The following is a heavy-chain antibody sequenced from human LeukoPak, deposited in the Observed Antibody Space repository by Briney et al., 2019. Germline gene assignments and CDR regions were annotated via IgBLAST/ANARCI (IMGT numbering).Heavy chain of an antibody. CDR1: GFTFSSYA. D-gene: IGHD2-2*01. J-gene: IGHJ4*02. Sequence: GGSLRLSCAASGFTFSSYAMSWVRQAPGKGLEWVSYISANSGYIKFADSVRGRFTISRDNAKNSLYLQMNSLRTEDTAVYYCARDVSRVVPAARYFDYWGQGTLVTVSS. CDR3: ARDVSRVVPAARYFDY. CDR2: ISANSGYI. V-gene: IGHV3-21*05.